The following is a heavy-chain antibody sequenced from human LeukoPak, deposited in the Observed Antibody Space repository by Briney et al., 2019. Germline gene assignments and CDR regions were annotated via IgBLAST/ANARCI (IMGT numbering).Heavy chain of an antibody. CDR2: IKHDGSEK. V-gene: IGHV3-7*01. CDR1: GFTFSSYS. D-gene: IGHD6-19*01. J-gene: IGHJ4*02. Sequence: GGSLRLSCAASGFTFSSYSMDWVRQAPGKGLEWVAIIKHDGSEKKYVDSVRGRFTISRDNAKNSVYLEMNSLRAEDTAVYYCVGGSGWLPDYWGQGTLVTVSA. CDR3: VGGSGWLPDY.